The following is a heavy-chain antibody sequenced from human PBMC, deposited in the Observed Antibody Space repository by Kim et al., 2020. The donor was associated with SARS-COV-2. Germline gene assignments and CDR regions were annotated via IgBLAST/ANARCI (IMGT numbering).Heavy chain of an antibody. J-gene: IGHJ5*02. D-gene: IGHD3-10*01. CDR3: ARVVYGSGSYYNLESSAFDP. V-gene: IGHV1-8*01. CDR2: MNPNSGNT. Sequence: ASVKVSCKASGYTFTSYDINWVRQATGQGLEWMGWMNPNSGNTGYAQKFQGRVTMTRNTSISTAYMELSSLRSEDTAVYYCARVVYGSGSYYNLESSAFDPWGQGTLVTVSS. CDR1: GYTFTSYD.